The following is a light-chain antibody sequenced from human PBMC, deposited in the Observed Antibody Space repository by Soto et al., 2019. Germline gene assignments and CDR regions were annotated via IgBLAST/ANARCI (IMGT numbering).Light chain of an antibody. CDR3: QQYANSPIT. CDR2: DAS. CDR1: QSVSNY. J-gene: IGKJ5*01. Sequence: DIVLTQSPGTLSLSPGDRATLSCRASQSVSNYVAWYQQRPGQAPRLLIYDASNRATGIPARFFGSGSGTDFTLTINRLEPEDFAVYYCQQYANSPITFGQGTRLEIK. V-gene: IGKV3-20*01.